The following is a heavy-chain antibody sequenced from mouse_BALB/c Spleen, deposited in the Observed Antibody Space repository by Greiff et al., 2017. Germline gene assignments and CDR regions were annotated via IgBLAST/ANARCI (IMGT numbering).Heavy chain of an antibody. CDR2: ISSGGSYT. V-gene: IGHV5-9-3*01. CDR1: GFTFSSYA. D-gene: IGHD3-1*01. J-gene: IGHJ3*01. CDR3: ATALRDWFAY. Sequence: EVKVVESGGGLVKPGGSLKLSCAASGFTFSSYAMSWVRQTPEKRLEWVATISSGGSYTYYPDSVKGRFTISRDNAKNTLYLQMSSLRSEDTAMYYCATALRDWFAYWGQGTLVTVSA.